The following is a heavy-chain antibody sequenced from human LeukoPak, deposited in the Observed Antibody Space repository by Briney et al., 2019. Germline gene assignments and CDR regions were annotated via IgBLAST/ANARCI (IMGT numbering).Heavy chain of an antibody. D-gene: IGHD3-16*01. V-gene: IGHV3-23*01. J-gene: IGHJ4*02. CDR3: VNRGNTVITLDY. CDR2: ISGSGGTT. CDR1: GFTFNNYA. Sequence: PGGSLRLSXAASGFTFNNYAMSWVRQAPGKGLEWVSGISGSGGTTEYADSVKGRFTISRDNSKNTLYLQMNSLRAEDTAVYYCVNRGNTVITLDYWGQGTLVTVSS.